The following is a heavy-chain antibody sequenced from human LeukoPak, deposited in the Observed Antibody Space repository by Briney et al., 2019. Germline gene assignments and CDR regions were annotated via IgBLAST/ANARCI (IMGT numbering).Heavy chain of an antibody. V-gene: IGHV4-59*08. CDR3: ASTHDYGDPFGY. Sequence: SETLSLTCTVSGGSISSYYWSWIRQPPGKGLEWIGYIYYSGSTNYNPSLKSRVTISVDTSKNQFSLKLSSVTAADTAVYYCASTHDYGDPFGYWGQGTLVTVSS. CDR1: GGSISSYY. CDR2: IYYSGST. J-gene: IGHJ4*02. D-gene: IGHD4-17*01.